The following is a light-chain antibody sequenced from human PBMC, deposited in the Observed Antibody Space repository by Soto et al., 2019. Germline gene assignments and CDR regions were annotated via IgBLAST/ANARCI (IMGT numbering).Light chain of an antibody. CDR2: DAS. V-gene: IGKV1-33*01. CDR1: QDIRNY. CDR3: QHYNSYSEA. J-gene: IGKJ1*01. Sequence: DIQMTQSPCSRSASAGGGGTITCQASQDIRNYLNWYQQKPGKAPKLLIYDASNLETGVPSRFSGSGSGTDFTFTISSLQPDDFATYYCQHYNSYSEAFGQGTKVDIK.